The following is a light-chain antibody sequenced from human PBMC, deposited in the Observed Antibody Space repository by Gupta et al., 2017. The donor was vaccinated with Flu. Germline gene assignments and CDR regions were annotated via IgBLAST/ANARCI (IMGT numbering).Light chain of an antibody. V-gene: IGKV3-20*01. CDR3: QQYGSSPYS. CDR2: CAS. Sequence: EIVLTQSPGTLSLSPGERATLSCRASQSVSSSYLAWYQQKPGQAPRLLIYCASSRATGIPDRFSGSGSVTDFTLTIIRLEPEDFAVYYCQQYGSSPYSFGQGTKLEIK. J-gene: IGKJ2*03. CDR1: QSVSSSY.